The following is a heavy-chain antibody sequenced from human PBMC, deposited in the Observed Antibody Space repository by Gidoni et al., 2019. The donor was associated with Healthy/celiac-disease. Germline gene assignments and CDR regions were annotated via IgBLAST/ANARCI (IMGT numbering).Heavy chain of an antibody. J-gene: IGHJ4*02. CDR2: ISSLGGST. CDR3: AKDAVAGYRGWYFDY. V-gene: IGHV3-23*01. Sequence: EVQLLESGGGLVQPGGSVRLSCAASGFTFSNYAMGWVRQAPGKGLEWVSGISSLGGSTYYADSVKGRFTISRDNSKNTLFLQMNSLTAEDTAVYYCAKDAVAGYRGWYFDYWGQGILVTVSS. D-gene: IGHD6-19*01. CDR1: GFTFSNYA.